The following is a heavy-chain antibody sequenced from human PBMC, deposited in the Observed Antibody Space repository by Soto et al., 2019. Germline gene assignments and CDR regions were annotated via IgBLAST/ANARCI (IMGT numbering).Heavy chain of an antibody. CDR2: IYTGGST. Sequence: PGGSLRLSCAASRFTISGHAMHWVRQAPGKGLEWVSVIYTGGSTYYADSVKGRFTISRDNSKNTLYLQMNSLRDEDTAVYYCAREMTQLWCLDYWGQGTLVTVSS. CDR1: RFTISGHA. J-gene: IGHJ4*02. CDR3: AREMTQLWCLDY. V-gene: IGHV3-66*01. D-gene: IGHD5-18*01.